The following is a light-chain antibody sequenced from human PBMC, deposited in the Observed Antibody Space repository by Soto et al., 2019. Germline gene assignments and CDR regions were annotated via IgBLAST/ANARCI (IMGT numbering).Light chain of an antibody. CDR3: QQLISYPFT. CDR2: AAS. CDR1: QGISSY. V-gene: IGKV1-9*01. Sequence: DIQLTQSPSFLSASVGDRVTITCRASQGISSYLAWYQQKPGKAPNLLIYAASTLQSGVPSRFSGSGSGTYFTLTISSLQPEDSATYYCQQLISYPFTFGPGTKVDIK. J-gene: IGKJ3*01.